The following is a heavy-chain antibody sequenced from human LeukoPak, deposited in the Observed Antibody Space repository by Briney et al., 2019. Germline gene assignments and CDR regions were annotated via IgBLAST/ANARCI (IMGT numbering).Heavy chain of an antibody. CDR3: ARDADPLAFDY. Sequence: SETLSLTCALSQGSISSGFSCWNSIRQPPRKGLGWIGYVRHTGTTYYNPSLKSRLQISIDTSKNQFSLQLSSVTAADTAIYYCARDADPLAFDYWGQGTLVTVSS. CDR2: VRHTGTT. V-gene: IGHV4-30-2*01. J-gene: IGHJ4*02. CDR1: QGSISSGFSC.